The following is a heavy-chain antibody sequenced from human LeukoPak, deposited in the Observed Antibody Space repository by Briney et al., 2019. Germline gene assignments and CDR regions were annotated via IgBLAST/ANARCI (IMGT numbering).Heavy chain of an antibody. J-gene: IGHJ5*02. D-gene: IGHD3-3*01. Sequence: TGGSLRLSCAASGLTLSLYAMNWVRQAPGKGLEWIAFISDSGHTKYNADSVKGRFTISRDNAKNSVFLQMNSLRDEDTAVYYCARKELEGSWFDPWGQGTLVTVTS. CDR2: ISDSGHTK. CDR3: ARKELEGSWFDP. V-gene: IGHV3-48*02. CDR1: GLTLSLYA.